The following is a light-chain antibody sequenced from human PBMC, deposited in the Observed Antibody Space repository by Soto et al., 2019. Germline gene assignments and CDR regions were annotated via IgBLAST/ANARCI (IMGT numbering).Light chain of an antibody. V-gene: IGLV2-8*01. Sequence: QSALTQPPSAAGSPGQSLTISCTGTSSDVGGSNYVSWYQQHAGKAPKLMIYEVTKRPSGVPDRFSGSKSGNTASLTVSGLQAEDEGTYYCSSYGGYNNVVFGTGTKVTVL. CDR2: EVT. CDR1: SSDVGGSNY. J-gene: IGLJ1*01. CDR3: SSYGGYNNVV.